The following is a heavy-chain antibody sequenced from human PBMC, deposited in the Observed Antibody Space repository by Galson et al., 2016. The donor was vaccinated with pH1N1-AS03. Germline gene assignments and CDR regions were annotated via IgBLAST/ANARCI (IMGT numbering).Heavy chain of an antibody. J-gene: IGHJ5*02. CDR3: ASALRAGFLFFDT. V-gene: IGHV1-69*05. D-gene: IGHD5-24*01. Sequence: SVKVSCKASGGTLSSLGVAWLLQAPGQTLEWLGFINPVFNTANYAQKFQGRLTITTGDSTTTTYMDLTGLQSDDTAVYFCASALRAGFLFFDTWGQGTLVTVSS. CDR2: INPVFNTA. CDR1: GGTLSSLG.